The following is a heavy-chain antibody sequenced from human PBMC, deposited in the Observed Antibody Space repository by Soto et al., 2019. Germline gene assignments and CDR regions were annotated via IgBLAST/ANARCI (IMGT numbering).Heavy chain of an antibody. CDR1: GFTFSKYW. V-gene: IGHV3-7*05. CDR2: IKQDGSEK. J-gene: IGHJ4*02. CDR3: ARADEDYGDVDYFDY. Sequence: EVQLVESGGGLVQPGGSLRLSCAASGFTFSKYWMSWVRQAPGKGLEWVANIKQDGSEKYYVDSVKGRFTISRDNAKISLYLQMNSLRVEDAAVYYCARADEDYGDVDYFDYWGQGTLVTVSS. D-gene: IGHD4-17*01.